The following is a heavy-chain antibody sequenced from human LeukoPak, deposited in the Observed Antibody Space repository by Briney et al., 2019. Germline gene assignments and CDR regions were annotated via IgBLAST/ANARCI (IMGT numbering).Heavy chain of an antibody. Sequence: GGSLRLSCAASGFTSSSYAMHWVRQAPGKGLEWVAVISYDGSNKYYADSVKGRFTISRDNSKNTPYLQMNSLRAEDTAVYYCARMPSDYYDSSGHFDYWGQGTLVTVSS. D-gene: IGHD3-22*01. V-gene: IGHV3-30-3*01. CDR3: ARMPSDYYDSSGHFDY. J-gene: IGHJ4*02. CDR2: ISYDGSNK. CDR1: GFTSSSYA.